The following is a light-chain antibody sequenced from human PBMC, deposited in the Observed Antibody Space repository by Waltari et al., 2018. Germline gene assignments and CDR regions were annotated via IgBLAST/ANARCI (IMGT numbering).Light chain of an antibody. CDR2: DAS. Sequence: IVLTQSPCTLPLCPGERATLACRASQSVSKYLAWYQQKPGQAPRLLIYDASIRATGIPDRFSGSGWGTDFSLTISSLEHEDFAVYYCQKYGTLPATFGQGTKVQ. CDR3: QKYGTLPAT. CDR1: QSVSKY. J-gene: IGKJ1*01. V-gene: IGKV3-20*01.